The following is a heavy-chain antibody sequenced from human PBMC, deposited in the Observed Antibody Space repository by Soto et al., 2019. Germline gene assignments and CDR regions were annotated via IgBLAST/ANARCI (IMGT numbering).Heavy chain of an antibody. CDR3: ARTDIVVVPAAPRAFDI. J-gene: IGHJ3*02. CDR2: FDPEDGET. Sequence: ASVKVSCKVSGYTLTELSMHWVRQAPGKGLEWMGGFDPEDGETIYAQKFQGRVTITEDTSTDTAYMELSSLRSEDTAVYYCARTDIVVVPAAPRAFDIWGQGTMVTVSS. V-gene: IGHV1-24*01. D-gene: IGHD2-2*01. CDR1: GYTLTELS.